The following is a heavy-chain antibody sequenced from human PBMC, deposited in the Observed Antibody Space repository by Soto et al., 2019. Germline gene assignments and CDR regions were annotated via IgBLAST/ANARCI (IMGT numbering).Heavy chain of an antibody. Sequence: QVQLQESGPGLVKPSQTLSLTCTVSGGSISSGDYYWSWIRQPPGKGLEWMGYIYYSGSTYYNPSLKSRVTIAVDTSKNQFSLKLSSVTAAETAVYYCARELRDDAFDIWGQGTMVTVSS. CDR1: GGSISSGDYY. D-gene: IGHD4-17*01. CDR3: ARELRDDAFDI. CDR2: IYYSGST. J-gene: IGHJ3*02. V-gene: IGHV4-30-4*01.